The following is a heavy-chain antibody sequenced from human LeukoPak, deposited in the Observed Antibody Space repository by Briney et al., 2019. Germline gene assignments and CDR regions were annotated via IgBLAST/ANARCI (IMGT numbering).Heavy chain of an antibody. V-gene: IGHV3-7*03. Sequence: GGSLRLSCAASGFTFSNYWMNWVRKAPGKGLECLANIKQDGSETYYADSVKGRFTISRDNAKNSLYLQMNSLRAEDTAVYYCARDSRIAAAGTVDYWGQGTLVTVSS. CDR2: IKQDGSET. D-gene: IGHD6-13*01. CDR1: GFTFSNYW. J-gene: IGHJ4*02. CDR3: ARDSRIAAAGTVDY.